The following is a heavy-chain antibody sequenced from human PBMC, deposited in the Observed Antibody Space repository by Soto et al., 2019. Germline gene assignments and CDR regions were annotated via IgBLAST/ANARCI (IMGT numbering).Heavy chain of an antibody. Sequence: SETQSVPCTVWDGSIRSYCRTRIRQPPRGGLEWIARICNSWTTNYNPSRKSRVAISIDTQKNQFSLKLSSVSVADTAFYYCAGGGSLVVGSRRRMGVRGKGTGVTVAS. J-gene: IGHJ6*03. CDR1: DGSIRSYC. D-gene: IGHD2-2*01. CDR3: AGGGSLVVGSRRRMGV. V-gene: IGHV4-4*07. CDR2: ICNSWTT.